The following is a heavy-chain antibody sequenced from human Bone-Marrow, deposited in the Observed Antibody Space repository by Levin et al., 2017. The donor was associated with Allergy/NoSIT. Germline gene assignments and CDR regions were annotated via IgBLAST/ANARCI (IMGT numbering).Heavy chain of an antibody. CDR1: GYTFTTYS. J-gene: IGHJ6*02. CDR3: ARSQGSGYYYGFDV. CDR2: IHTGNGNT. D-gene: IGHD3-10*01. Sequence: ASVKVSCKTSGYTFTTYSMHWVRQAPGQRLEWMGWIHTGNGNTKYSQKFQGRVTSTRDTLASTIYMELSSLRSEDTAVYYCARSQGSGYYYGFDVWGQGTTVTVSS. V-gene: IGHV1-3*04.